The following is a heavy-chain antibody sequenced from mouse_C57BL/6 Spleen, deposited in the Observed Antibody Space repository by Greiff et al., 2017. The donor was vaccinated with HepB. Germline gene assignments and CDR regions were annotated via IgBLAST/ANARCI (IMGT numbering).Heavy chain of an antibody. CDR1: GFTFSDYG. CDR2: ISSGSSTI. J-gene: IGHJ4*01. CDR3: ARGWLLRDYAMDY. V-gene: IGHV5-17*01. Sequence: EVQRVESGGGLVKPGGSLKLSCAASGFTFSDYGMHWVRQAPEKGLEWVAYISSGSSTIYYADTVKGRFTISRDNAKNTLFLQMTSLRSEDTAMYYCARGWLLRDYAMDYRGQGTSVTVSS. D-gene: IGHD2-3*01.